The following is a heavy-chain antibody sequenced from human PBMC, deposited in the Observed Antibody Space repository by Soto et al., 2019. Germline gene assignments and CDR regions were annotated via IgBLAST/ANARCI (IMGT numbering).Heavy chain of an antibody. CDR3: ARTDYDSSGTDWFDP. Sequence: QVQLVQSGAEVRKPGASVKVSCTDSGYTFTNYGITWVRQAPGQGLEWMGWISVNNGNTNYAQKLQGRVTMTTDTSTSTAYMELRSLRSDDTAVYYCARTDYDSSGTDWFDPWGQGTLVTVSS. D-gene: IGHD3-22*01. V-gene: IGHV1-18*04. CDR2: ISVNNGNT. CDR1: GYTFTNYG. J-gene: IGHJ5*02.